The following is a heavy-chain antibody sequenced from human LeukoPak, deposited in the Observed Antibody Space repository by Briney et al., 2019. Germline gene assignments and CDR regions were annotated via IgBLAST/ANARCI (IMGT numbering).Heavy chain of an antibody. Sequence: PTAPPTFSISGDSVSSNSVGWNLIRQSPSRGLEWLGRTYYRSKWYSDYAVSVRSRVTINPDTSKNQFSLQLNSVTPEDTAVYYCARSKNNAFGIWGQGTMVTVSS. CDR3: ARSKNNAFGI. CDR1: GDSVSSNSVG. J-gene: IGHJ3*02. CDR2: TYYRSKWYS. V-gene: IGHV6-1*01.